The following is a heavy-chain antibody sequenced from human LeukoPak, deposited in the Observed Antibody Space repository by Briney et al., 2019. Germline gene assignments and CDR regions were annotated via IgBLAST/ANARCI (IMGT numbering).Heavy chain of an antibody. V-gene: IGHV4-61*02. Sequence: PSETLSLTCTVSGGSISSGSYYWSWIRQPAGKGLERIGRIYTSGSTNYNPSLKSRVTISVDTSKNQFSLKLSSVTAADTAVYYCARSLGYYYDSSGQYFDYWGQGTLVTVSS. CDR1: GGSISSGSYY. CDR3: ARSLGYYYDSSGQYFDY. CDR2: IYTSGST. J-gene: IGHJ4*02. D-gene: IGHD3-22*01.